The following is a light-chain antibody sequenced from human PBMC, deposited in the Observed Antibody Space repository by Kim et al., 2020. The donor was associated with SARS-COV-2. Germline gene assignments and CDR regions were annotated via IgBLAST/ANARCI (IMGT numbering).Light chain of an antibody. CDR1: QAISTG. CDR2: TAS. CDR3: QQRRSYPIT. Sequence: ASVGDRVPITCRASQAISTGLAWYQQVPGGAPKLLIHTASTLPSGVPSRFSGSGSGTDFSLTISSLQPEDVATYYCQQRRSYPITFGQGTRLEIK. J-gene: IGKJ5*01. V-gene: IGKV1-9*01.